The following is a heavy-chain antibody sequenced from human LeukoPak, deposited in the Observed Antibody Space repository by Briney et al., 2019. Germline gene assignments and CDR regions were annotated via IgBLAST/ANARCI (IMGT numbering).Heavy chain of an antibody. Sequence: SETLSLTCTVSGGSISSYYWSWIWQSPGKGLEWIGYIYYSGSTNYNPSLKSRVTISVDTSKNQFSLKLSSVTAADTAVYYCARLAVAGTTDDYWGQGTLVTVSS. D-gene: IGHD6-19*01. CDR3: ARLAVAGTTDDY. V-gene: IGHV4-59*13. CDR2: IYYSGST. J-gene: IGHJ4*02. CDR1: GGSISSYY.